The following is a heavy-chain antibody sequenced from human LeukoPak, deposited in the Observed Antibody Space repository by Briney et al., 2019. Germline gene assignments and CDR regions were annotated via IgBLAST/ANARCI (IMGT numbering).Heavy chain of an antibody. J-gene: IGHJ4*02. CDR3: ARGWQRRWGYSYGYFIFDY. D-gene: IGHD5-18*01. Sequence: PGGSLRLSCAASGFTFSSYSMNWVRQAPGKGLEWASSISSSSSYIYYADSVKGRFTISRDNAKNSLYLQMNSLRAEDTAVYYCARGWQRRWGYSYGYFIFDYWGQGTLVTVSS. CDR1: GFTFSSYS. V-gene: IGHV3-21*01. CDR2: ISSSSSYI.